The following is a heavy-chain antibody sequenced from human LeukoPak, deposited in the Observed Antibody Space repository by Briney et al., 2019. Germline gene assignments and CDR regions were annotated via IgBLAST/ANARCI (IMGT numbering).Heavy chain of an antibody. V-gene: IGHV1-24*01. CDR1: VYTLTELS. CDR3: ATGIYDILTGYQPYYFDY. J-gene: IGHJ4*02. D-gene: IGHD3-9*01. Sequence: ASVKVSCKVSVYTLTELSMHWVRQAPGKGLEWMGGFDPEDGETIYAQKFQGRVTMTEDTSTDTAYMELSSLRSEDTAVYYCATGIYDILTGYQPYYFDYWGQGTLVTVSS. CDR2: FDPEDGET.